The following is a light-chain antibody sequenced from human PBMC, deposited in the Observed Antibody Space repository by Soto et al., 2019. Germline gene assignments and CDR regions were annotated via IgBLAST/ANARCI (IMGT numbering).Light chain of an antibody. CDR3: QSYDSSLSGYV. CDR1: SSNIGPTYD. J-gene: IGLJ1*01. V-gene: IGLV1-40*01. CDR2: ANT. Sequence: QSVLTQPPSVSGAPGQRVTISCTGSSSNIGPTYDVHWYQQLPGTAPKLLIYANTNRPSGVPDRFSGSKSGTSASLAITGLQAEDEADYYCQSYDSSLSGYVFGTGTKVNVL.